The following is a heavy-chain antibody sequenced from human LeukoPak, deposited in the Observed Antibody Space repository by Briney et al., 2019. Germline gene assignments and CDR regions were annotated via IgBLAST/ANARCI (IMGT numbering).Heavy chain of an antibody. V-gene: IGHV3-23*01. CDR3: AKGGSPSCYSSSGY. J-gene: IGHJ4*02. CDR2: ICGSDGSR. CDR1: GFTFSTYA. D-gene: IGHD2-2*01. Sequence: GGSLRLSCAASGFTFSTYAVSWVRQAPGKGLEWVSAICGSDGSRYYADSVKGRFTISRDNSKNTLYLQMNSLRGEDTAVYYCAKGGSPSCYSSSGYWGQGTLVTVSS.